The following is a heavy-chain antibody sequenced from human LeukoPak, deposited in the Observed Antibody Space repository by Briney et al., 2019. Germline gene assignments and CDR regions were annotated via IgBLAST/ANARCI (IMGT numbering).Heavy chain of an antibody. D-gene: IGHD1-1*01. CDR1: GFTFSDYS. J-gene: IGHJ1*01. CDR3: VRDLMGSGSTTAYLHH. Sequence: PGGSLRLSCTASGFTFSDYSMNWVRQAPGKGLEWVSSISRRSRHVYYAASVKGRFTISRDSAKNSLYLQMNSLRAEDMAVYFCVRDLMGSGSTTAYLHHWGQGTLVTVSS. CDR2: ISRRSRHV. V-gene: IGHV3-21*01.